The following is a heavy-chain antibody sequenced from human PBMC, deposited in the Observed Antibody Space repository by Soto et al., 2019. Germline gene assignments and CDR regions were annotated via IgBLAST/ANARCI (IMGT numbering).Heavy chain of an antibody. CDR1: GGSISSSSYY. CDR2: TYYSGST. D-gene: IGHD5-12*01. Sequence: QLQLQESGPGLVKPSETLSLTCTVSGGSISSSSYYWGWFGQPPGKGREGIGSTYYSGSTYYNPSLRSRVTISVDTSKNQFSLKLSSVTAADTAVYYCARRGLYVATIPTDYWGQGTLVTVSP. CDR3: ARRGLYVATIPTDY. J-gene: IGHJ4*02. V-gene: IGHV4-39*01.